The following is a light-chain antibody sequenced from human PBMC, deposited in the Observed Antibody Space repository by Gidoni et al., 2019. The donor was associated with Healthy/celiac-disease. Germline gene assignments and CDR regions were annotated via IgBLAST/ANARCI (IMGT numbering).Light chain of an antibody. CDR2: EVS. CDR3: RQSIQPPQT. Sequence: DIVMTQTPLSLSVNSGQPASISCKSSQSLLHSDGKTYLYWYRQKPGQPPQLLIYEVSNRFSGVQDRVSGRGSGTDFTLKISRVEDEDVGVYYCRQSIQPPQTFGQGTKVEIK. CDR1: QSLLHSDGKTY. J-gene: IGKJ1*01. V-gene: IGKV2D-29*01.